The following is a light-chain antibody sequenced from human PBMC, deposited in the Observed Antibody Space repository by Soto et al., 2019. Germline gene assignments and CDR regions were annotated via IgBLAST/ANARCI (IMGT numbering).Light chain of an antibody. V-gene: IGKV3-15*01. Sequence: EIVMTQSPATLSVSPGERATLSCRASQSVSSSYLAWYQQKPGQAPRLLIYGASTRATGIPARFSGSGSWTEFTLTISSLQSEDFAVYYCQQYNNWRTFGQGTKVDIK. CDR3: QQYNNWRT. CDR1: QSVSSSY. CDR2: GAS. J-gene: IGKJ1*01.